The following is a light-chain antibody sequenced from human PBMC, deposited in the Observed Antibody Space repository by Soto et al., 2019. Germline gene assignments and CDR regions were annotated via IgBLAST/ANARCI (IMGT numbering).Light chain of an antibody. CDR1: QGIAPY. V-gene: IGKV1-27*01. Sequence: DVQMTQSPSSLSAFVGDRVTITCRASQGIAPYLAWFQQKPGKVPKLLIYATSTLQSGVPSRFSGSGSGTDFTLTITSLQPEDVATYYCQKYNSAPFTFGGGTKVEIK. CDR2: ATS. CDR3: QKYNSAPFT. J-gene: IGKJ4*01.